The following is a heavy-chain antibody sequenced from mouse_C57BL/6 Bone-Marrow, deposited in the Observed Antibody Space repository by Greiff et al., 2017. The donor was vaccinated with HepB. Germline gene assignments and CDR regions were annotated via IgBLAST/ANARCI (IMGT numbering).Heavy chain of an antibody. V-gene: IGHV10-1*01. Sequence: EVQVVESGGGLVQPKGSLKLSCAASGFSFNTYAMNWVRQAPGKGVEWVARIRSKSNNYATYYADSVKDRFTISRDDSESMLYLQMNNLKTEDTAMYYCVRNYYGSSLAYWGQGTLVTVSA. D-gene: IGHD1-1*01. CDR1: GFSFNTYA. CDR2: IRSKSNNYAT. J-gene: IGHJ3*01. CDR3: VRNYYGSSLAY.